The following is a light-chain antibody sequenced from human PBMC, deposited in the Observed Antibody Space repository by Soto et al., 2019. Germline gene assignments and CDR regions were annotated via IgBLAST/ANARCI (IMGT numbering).Light chain of an antibody. V-gene: IGLV2-14*01. CDR1: SSDVGGYNS. CDR2: EVT. CDR3: SSYTSSSTRG. J-gene: IGLJ1*01. Sequence: QSVLTQPASVSGSPGQSITISCTGTSSDVGGYNSVSWYQQHPGKAPELVIYEVTNRPSGISNRFSGSKSGNTASLTISGLQAEDEADYYCSSYTSSSTRGFGTGTKSPS.